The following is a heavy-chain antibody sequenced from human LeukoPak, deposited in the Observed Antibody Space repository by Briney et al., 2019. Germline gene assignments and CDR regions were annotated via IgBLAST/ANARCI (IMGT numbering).Heavy chain of an antibody. D-gene: IGHD3-10*02. CDR3: ARDAPFHNYDRGAFDI. CDR2: IYYSGST. CDR1: GGSVSSYY. J-gene: IGHJ3*02. V-gene: IGHV4-59*02. Sequence: SETLSLTCTVSGGSVSSYYWSWIRQPPGKGLEWIGYIYYSGSTNYNPSLKSRVTISVDTSKNQFSLKLSSVTAADTAVYYCARDAPFHNYDRGAFDIWGQGTMVTVSS.